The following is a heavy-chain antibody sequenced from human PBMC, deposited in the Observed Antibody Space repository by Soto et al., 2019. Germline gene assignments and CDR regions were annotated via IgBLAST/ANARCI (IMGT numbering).Heavy chain of an antibody. J-gene: IGHJ5*02. D-gene: IGHD3-22*01. V-gene: IGHV4-34*01. Sequence: PSETLSLTCAVYGGSFSGYYWSWIRQPPGKGLEWIGEINHSGSTNNNPSLKSRVTISVDTSKNQFSLKLSSVTAADTAVYYCAKDRNYYDSRNWFDPWGQGTLVT. CDR1: GGSFSGYY. CDR3: AKDRNYYDSRNWFDP. CDR2: INHSGST.